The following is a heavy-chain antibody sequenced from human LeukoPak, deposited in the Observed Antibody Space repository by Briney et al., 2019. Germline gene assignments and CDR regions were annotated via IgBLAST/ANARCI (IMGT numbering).Heavy chain of an antibody. V-gene: IGHV1-69*06. CDR1: GGTFSSYA. CDR2: IIPIFGTA. D-gene: IGHD3-22*01. Sequence: ASVKVSCKASGGTFSSYAISWVRQAPGQGLEWMGGIIPIFGTANYAQKFQGRVTITADKSTSTAYMELSSLRSEDTAVYYCASCPRYYYDSSGYWENWFDPWGQGTLVTVSS. J-gene: IGHJ5*02. CDR3: ASCPRYYYDSSGYWENWFDP.